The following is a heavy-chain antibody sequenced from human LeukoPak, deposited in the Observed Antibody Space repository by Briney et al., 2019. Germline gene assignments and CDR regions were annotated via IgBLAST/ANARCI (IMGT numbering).Heavy chain of an antibody. V-gene: IGHV4-38-2*02. CDR3: AREDTYYDILTGYYPSYYFDY. J-gene: IGHJ4*02. CDR2: IYHSGST. Sequence: SETLSLTCTVSGGSIRNYYWGWIRQPPGKGLEWIGSIYHSGSTYYNPSLKSRVTISVDTSKNQFSLKLSSVTAADTAVYYCAREDTYYDILTGYYPSYYFDYWGQGTLVTVSS. CDR1: GGSIRNYY. D-gene: IGHD3-9*01.